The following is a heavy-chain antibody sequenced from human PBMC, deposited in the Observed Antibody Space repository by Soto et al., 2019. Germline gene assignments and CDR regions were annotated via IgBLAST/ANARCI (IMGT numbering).Heavy chain of an antibody. Sequence: GASVKVSCKASGYTFTSYGISCVRQAPGQGLEWMGWISAYNGNTTYAQKLQGRVTMTTDTSTSTAYMELRSLRSDDTAVYYCASSYCGGDCYSVYYYYGMDVWGQGTTVTVSS. CDR1: GYTFTSYG. D-gene: IGHD2-21*02. J-gene: IGHJ6*02. CDR2: ISAYNGNT. V-gene: IGHV1-18*01. CDR3: ASSYCGGDCYSVYYYYGMDV.